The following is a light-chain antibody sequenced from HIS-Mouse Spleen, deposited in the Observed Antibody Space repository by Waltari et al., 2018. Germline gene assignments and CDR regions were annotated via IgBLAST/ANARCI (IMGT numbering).Light chain of an antibody. Sequence: SYELTQPPSVSVSPGQTARITCSGDALPKKYAYWYQQKSGQAPVLVIYEDSKRPAGNPERFSGSSSGTMATLTISVAQVEDEADYYCYSTYSSGNHRVFGGGTKLTVL. CDR1: ALPKKY. J-gene: IGLJ2*01. V-gene: IGLV3-10*01. CDR2: EDS. CDR3: YSTYSSGNHRV.